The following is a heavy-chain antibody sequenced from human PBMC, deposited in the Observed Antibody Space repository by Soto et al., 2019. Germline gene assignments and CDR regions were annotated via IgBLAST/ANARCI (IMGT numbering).Heavy chain of an antibody. CDR2: SSATGSGT. V-gene: IGHV3-23*01. D-gene: IGHD1-7*01. CDR1: GFTFSCYG. J-gene: IGHJ4*02. CDR3: AKDRRAGGNYGFYSDF. Sequence: EMQLLESGGGLVQPGGSLRLSCAVSGFTFSCYGMTWVRQAPGKGLEWISFSSATGSGTYYADSVKGRFTISRDNSKNRLYLQMTSLRADDTAVYYCAKDRRAGGNYGFYSDFWGQGALVIVSS.